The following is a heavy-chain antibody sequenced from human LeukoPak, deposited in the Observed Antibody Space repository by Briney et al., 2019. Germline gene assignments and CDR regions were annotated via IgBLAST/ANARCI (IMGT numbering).Heavy chain of an antibody. J-gene: IGHJ5*02. CDR3: ASASSGLYNWFDP. CDR1: GGTFSSYA. V-gene: IGHV1-69*05. D-gene: IGHD3-22*01. Sequence: SVKVSCKASGGTFSSYAISWVRQAPGQGLEWMGGIIPIFGTANYAQKFQGRVTITTDESTSTAYMELSSLRSEDTAVYYCASASSGLYNWFDPWGQGTLVTASS. CDR2: IIPIFGTA.